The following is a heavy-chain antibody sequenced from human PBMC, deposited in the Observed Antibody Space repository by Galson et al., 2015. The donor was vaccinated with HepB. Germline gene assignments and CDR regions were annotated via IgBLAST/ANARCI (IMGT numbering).Heavy chain of an antibody. CDR3: ANYYGSGVNAFDI. CDR2: INPNSGGT. Sequence: SVKVSCKASGYTFTGYYMHWVRQAPGQGLEWMGWINPNSGGTNYAQKFQGRVTITADTSTDTAYMELSSLRSEDTAVYYCANYYGSGVNAFDIWGQGTMVTVSS. V-gene: IGHV1-2*02. D-gene: IGHD3-10*01. J-gene: IGHJ3*02. CDR1: GYTFTGYY.